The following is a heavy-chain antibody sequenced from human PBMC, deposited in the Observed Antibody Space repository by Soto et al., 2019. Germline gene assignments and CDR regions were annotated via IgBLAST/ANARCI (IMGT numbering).Heavy chain of an antibody. Sequence: SETLSLTCTVSGGSISSSSYYWGWIRQPPGKGLEWIGSIYYSGSTYYNPSLNSRVTISVDTSKNQFSLKLSSVTAADTAVYCCARRRGARSTTNWFDHWGQGTLVTVSS. CDR1: GGSISSSSYY. CDR3: ARRRGARSTTNWFDH. J-gene: IGHJ5*02. V-gene: IGHV4-39*01. D-gene: IGHD5-12*01. CDR2: IYYSGST.